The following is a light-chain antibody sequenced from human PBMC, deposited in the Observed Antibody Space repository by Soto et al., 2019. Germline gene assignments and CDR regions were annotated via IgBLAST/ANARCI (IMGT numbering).Light chain of an antibody. CDR3: QQYSNWPLT. CDR2: GAS. J-gene: IGKJ1*01. V-gene: IGKV3-15*01. Sequence: EIVMTQSPATLSVSTGARAALSGRASHSISSNLAWYQQKPGQAPRLLISGASTRATGIPARFSGSGSGTEFTLTISSLQSEDFAVYYWQQYSNWPLTLGQGTKVDI. CDR1: HSISSN.